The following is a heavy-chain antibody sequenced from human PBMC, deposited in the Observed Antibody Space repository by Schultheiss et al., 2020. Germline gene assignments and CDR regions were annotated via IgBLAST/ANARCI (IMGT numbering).Heavy chain of an antibody. CDR3: ARALGYCSSTSCYAFDY. V-gene: IGHV1-8*01. CDR1: GYTFTSYD. J-gene: IGHJ4*02. D-gene: IGHD2-2*01. Sequence: GESLKISCKASGYTFTSYDINWVRQATGQGLEWMGWMNPNSGNTGYALKFQGRVTMTRNTSISTAYMELSSLRSEDTAVYYCARALGYCSSTSCYAFDYWGQGTLVTVSS. CDR2: MNPNSGNT.